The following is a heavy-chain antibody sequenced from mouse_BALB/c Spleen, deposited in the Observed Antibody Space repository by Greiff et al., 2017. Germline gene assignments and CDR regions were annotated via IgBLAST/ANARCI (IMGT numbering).Heavy chain of an antibody. Sequence: EVKVVESGGGLVQPGGSRKLSCAASGFTFSSFGMHWVRQAPEKGLEWVAYISSGSSTIYYADTVKGRFTISRDNPKNTLFLQMTSLRSEDTAMYYCARCYYGNYAKYFDVWGAGTTVTVSS. V-gene: IGHV5-17*02. CDR3: ARCYYGNYAKYFDV. D-gene: IGHD2-1*01. CDR2: ISSGSSTI. CDR1: GFTFSSFG. J-gene: IGHJ1*01.